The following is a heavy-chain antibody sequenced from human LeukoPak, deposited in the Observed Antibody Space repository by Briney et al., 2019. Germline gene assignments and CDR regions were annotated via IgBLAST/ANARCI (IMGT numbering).Heavy chain of an antibody. Sequence: SETLSLTCTVSGGSTSSYYWSWIRQPAGKGLEWIGRIYTSGSTNYNPSLKSRVTMSVDTSKNQSSLKLSSVTAADTAVYYCARESSVAGIVDYWGQGTLVTVSS. CDR2: IYTSGST. J-gene: IGHJ4*02. CDR1: GGSTSSYY. D-gene: IGHD6-19*01. CDR3: ARESSVAGIVDY. V-gene: IGHV4-4*07.